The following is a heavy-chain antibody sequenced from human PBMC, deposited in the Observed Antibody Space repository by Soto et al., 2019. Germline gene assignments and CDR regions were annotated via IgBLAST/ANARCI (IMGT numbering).Heavy chain of an antibody. D-gene: IGHD3-3*01. V-gene: IGHV1-69*06. J-gene: IGHJ6*02. Sequence: SVKVSCKASGGTFSSYAISWVRQAPGQGLEWMGGIIPIFGTANYAQKFQGRVTITADKSTSTAYMELSSLRPEDTAVYYCARDSITIFGVVISHYYGMDVWGQGTTVTVSS. CDR1: GGTFSSYA. CDR2: IIPIFGTA. CDR3: ARDSITIFGVVISHYYGMDV.